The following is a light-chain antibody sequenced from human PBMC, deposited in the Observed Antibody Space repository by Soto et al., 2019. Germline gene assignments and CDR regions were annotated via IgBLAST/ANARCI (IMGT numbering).Light chain of an antibody. CDR2: GAS. V-gene: IGKV1-27*01. CDR3: QQYNDAPCT. CDR1: QSVSRY. J-gene: IGKJ3*01. Sequence: DIQMTQSPATLSASLGERVTISCRATQSVSRYLARYQQKAGQAPKLLIFGASTWHTGVPSRFSGSGSGTEFTLTISSLQPEDVALYYCQQYNDAPCTFGAGTKVDIK.